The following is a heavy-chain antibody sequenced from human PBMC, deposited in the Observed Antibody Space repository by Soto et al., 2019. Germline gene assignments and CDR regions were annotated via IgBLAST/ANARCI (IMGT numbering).Heavy chain of an antibody. V-gene: IGHV4-39*01. D-gene: IGHD3-10*01. CDR1: GASINNFAYY. Sequence: SETLSLTCSVSGASINNFAYYWGWIRQPPGKGLEWIGTVYYNENTYYNPSLKSRVAISVDTAKNQFSLNLRSVTAADTAIYFCARRERYYGSPGWFDPWGQGTLVTISS. J-gene: IGHJ5*01. CDR2: VYYNENT. CDR3: ARRERYYGSPGWFDP.